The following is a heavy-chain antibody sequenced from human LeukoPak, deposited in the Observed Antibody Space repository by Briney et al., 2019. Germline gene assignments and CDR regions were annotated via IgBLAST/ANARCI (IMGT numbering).Heavy chain of an antibody. CDR2: ITRDSIYT. CDR3: ARDPYNGYYGDDYYYYMDV. D-gene: IGHD4-17*01. CDR1: GFTFSSYN. Sequence: GGSLRLSCAASGFTFSSYNMNWVRQTPGKGLEWVSSITRDSIYTFYADSVKGRFTISRDNAKNSLSLQMNSLRAEDTAVYYCARDPYNGYYGDDYYYYMDVWGKGTTVTISS. V-gene: IGHV3-21*01. J-gene: IGHJ6*03.